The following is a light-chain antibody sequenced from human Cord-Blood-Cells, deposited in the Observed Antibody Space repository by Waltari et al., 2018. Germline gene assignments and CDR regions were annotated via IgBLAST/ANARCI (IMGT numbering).Light chain of an antibody. CDR3: CSEAGSYTLV. J-gene: IGLJ2*01. CDR2: EVS. V-gene: IGLV2-11*01. Sequence: QSALTQPRSVSGSPGQPVTISCTGTSSDVGGYNYLPSYHQHPGKAPKLMCHEVSNRPPGVLDRFSGSKSGKPASRTNSGVLAGDETEYCCCSEAGSYTLVFGGGTKLT. CDR1: SSDVGGYNY.